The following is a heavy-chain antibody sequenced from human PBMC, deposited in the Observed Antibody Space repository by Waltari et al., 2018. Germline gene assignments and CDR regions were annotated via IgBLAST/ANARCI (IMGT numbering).Heavy chain of an antibody. Sequence: QVQLQESGPGLVKPSETLSLTCTVSGGSISSPYWSWIRQPPGKGLEWIGYIYYSGSTNYNPSLKSRVTISVDTSKNQFSLKLSSVTAADTAVYYCARGIAAAGSYWGQGTLVTVSS. CDR1: GGSISSPY. CDR2: IYYSGST. CDR3: ARGIAAAGSY. J-gene: IGHJ4*02. V-gene: IGHV4-59*11. D-gene: IGHD6-13*01.